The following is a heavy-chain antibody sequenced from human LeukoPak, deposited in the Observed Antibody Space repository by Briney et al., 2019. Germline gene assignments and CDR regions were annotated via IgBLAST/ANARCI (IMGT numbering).Heavy chain of an antibody. CDR3: ARERSVAGDHNPSYYGMDV. Sequence: GGSLRLSCAASGFTFSSYSMNWVRQAPGKGLEWVSSISSSSSYIYYADSVKGRFTISRDNAKNSLYLQMNSLRAEDTAVYYCARERSVAGDHNPSYYGMDVWGKGTTVTVSS. D-gene: IGHD6-19*01. CDR1: GFTFSSYS. J-gene: IGHJ6*04. CDR2: ISSSSSYI. V-gene: IGHV3-21*01.